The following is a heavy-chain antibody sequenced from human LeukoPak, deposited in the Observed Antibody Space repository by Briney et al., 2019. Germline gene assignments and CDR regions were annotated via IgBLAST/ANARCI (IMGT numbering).Heavy chain of an antibody. D-gene: IGHD2-2*01. Sequence: ASVKVSCKASGYTFTSYGISWVRQAPGRGLEWMGRIIPILGIASYAQKFQGRVTITADKSTSTAYMELSSLRSEDTAVYYCASYCSSTSCYRSYYYYYGMDVWGQGTTVTVSS. CDR3: ASYCSSTSCYRSYYYYYGMDV. CDR1: GYTFTSYG. CDR2: IIPILGIA. J-gene: IGHJ6*02. V-gene: IGHV1-69*04.